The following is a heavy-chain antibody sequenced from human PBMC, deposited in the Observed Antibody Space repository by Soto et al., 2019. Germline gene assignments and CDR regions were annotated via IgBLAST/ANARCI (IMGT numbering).Heavy chain of an antibody. D-gene: IGHD4-4*01. CDR3: ARDYKDKYGDDSGGLGC. CDR2: IYYDGSNK. Sequence: QEQLVESGGGVVQPGTSLRLSCAASGFTFSSYGMHWVRQAPGKGLEWVTGIYYDGSNKFYADSVKGRFTISRDNSKNTVYLQMNSLRAEDTAVYYCARDYKDKYGDDSGGLGCWGQGTLVSVSS. V-gene: IGHV3-33*01. CDR1: GFTFSSYG. J-gene: IGHJ4*02.